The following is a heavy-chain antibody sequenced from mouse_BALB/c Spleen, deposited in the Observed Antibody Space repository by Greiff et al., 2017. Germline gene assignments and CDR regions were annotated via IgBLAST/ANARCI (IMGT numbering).Heavy chain of an antibody. J-gene: IGHJ4*01. CDR3: ARCEVYYAMDY. CDR1: GYAFSSYW. Sequence: QVQLQQSAAELARPGSSVKISCKASGYAFSSYWMNWVKQRPGQGLEWIGQIYPGDGDTNYNGKFKGKATLTADKSSSTAYMQLSSLTSEDSAVYFCARCEVYYAMDYWGQGTSVTVSS. V-gene: IGHV1-80*01. CDR2: IYPGDGDT.